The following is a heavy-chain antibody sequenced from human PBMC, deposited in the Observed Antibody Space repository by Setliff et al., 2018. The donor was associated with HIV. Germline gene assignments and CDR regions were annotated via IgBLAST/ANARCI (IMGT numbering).Heavy chain of an antibody. CDR1: GYTFTTYG. D-gene: IGHD1-1*01. Sequence: ASVKVSCKASGYTFTTYGFNWVRQAPGQGLEWMGWISASSDNTNYAQKFQGRATLTTDTSTNTVYMELKSLRSDDTAVYYCARWRWEQSEFDHWGQGNQVTVSS. J-gene: IGHJ4*02. CDR2: ISASSDNT. CDR3: ARWRWEQSEFDH. V-gene: IGHV1-18*01.